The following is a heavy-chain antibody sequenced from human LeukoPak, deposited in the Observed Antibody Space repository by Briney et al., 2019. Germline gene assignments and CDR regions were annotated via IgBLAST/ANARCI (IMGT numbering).Heavy chain of an antibody. J-gene: IGHJ4*02. D-gene: IGHD3-22*01. CDR3: ARGYYYDSSGYYSDY. V-gene: IGHV1-18*01. CDR2: ISAYNGNT. Sequence: ASVKVSCKASGYTFTSYGISWVRQGPGQGLEWMGWISAYNGNTNYAQKFQGRVTITADKSTSTAYMELSSLRSEDTAVYYCARGYYYDSSGYYSDYWGQGTLVTVSS. CDR1: GYTFTSYG.